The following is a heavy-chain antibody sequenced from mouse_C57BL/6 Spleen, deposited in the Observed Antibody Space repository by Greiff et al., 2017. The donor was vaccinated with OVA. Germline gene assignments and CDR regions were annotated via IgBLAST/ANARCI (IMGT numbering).Heavy chain of an antibody. CDR1: GYTFTSYW. J-gene: IGHJ4*01. V-gene: IGHV1-69*01. CDR2: IDPSDSYT. CDR3: ARSYYGSSHYYAMDY. Sequence: QVQLQQSGAELVMPGASVKLSCKASGYTFTSYWMHWVKQRPGQGLEWIGEIDPSDSYTNYNQKFKGKSTLTVDKSSSTAYMQLSSLTSEDSAVYYCARSYYGSSHYYAMDYWGQGTSVTVSS. D-gene: IGHD1-1*01.